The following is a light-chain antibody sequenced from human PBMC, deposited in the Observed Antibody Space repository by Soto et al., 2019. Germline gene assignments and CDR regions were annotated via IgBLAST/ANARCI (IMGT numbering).Light chain of an antibody. CDR1: HNISIY. J-gene: IGKJ2*01. CDR3: QQRSNWPPNT. Sequence: VVLTQSPATLSLSPGEIASLSCRATHNISIYLDWNQQKLGQPARLLIFDASNRATGIPARFIGSGSGTDFTLTVCSLEPEDFALYFCQQRSNWPPNTCGQGTKLEMK. CDR2: DAS. V-gene: IGKV3-11*01.